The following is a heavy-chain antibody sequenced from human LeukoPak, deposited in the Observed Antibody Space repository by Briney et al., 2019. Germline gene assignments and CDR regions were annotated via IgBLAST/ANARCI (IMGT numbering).Heavy chain of an antibody. D-gene: IGHD1-7*01. CDR1: GYTFTGYY. CDR2: INPNSGGT. J-gene: IGHJ4*02. Sequence: GASVKVSCKASGYTFTGYYMHWVRQAPGQGLEWMGRINPNSGGTNYAQKFQGRVNMTRDTSISTAYMELSRLRSDDTAVYYCARDPDWNYVVDYWGQGTLVTVSS. V-gene: IGHV1-2*06. CDR3: ARDPDWNYVVDY.